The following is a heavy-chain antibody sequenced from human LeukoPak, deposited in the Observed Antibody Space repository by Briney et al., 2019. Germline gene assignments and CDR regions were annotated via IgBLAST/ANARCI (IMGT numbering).Heavy chain of an antibody. CDR3: TRVGYIDEGIDY. Sequence: GGSLRHSCVASGFPFSSYWMTWVRQAPGKGLEWVANIKQDGSKKSYVDSVKGRFTISRDNAKNSLYLQMNSLRAEDTAIYYCTRVGYIDEGIDYWGQGTLVTVSS. CDR1: GFPFSSYW. V-gene: IGHV3-7*04. D-gene: IGHD5-24*01. J-gene: IGHJ4*02. CDR2: IKQDGSKK.